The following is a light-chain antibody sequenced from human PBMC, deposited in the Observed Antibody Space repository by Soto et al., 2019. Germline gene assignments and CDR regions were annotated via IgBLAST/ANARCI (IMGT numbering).Light chain of an antibody. CDR1: QSISSY. V-gene: IGKV1-39*01. CDR3: QQYNSYPIT. Sequence: DIHMTQSPSSLSASVGYRFTITCRASQSISSYLNWYQQKPGKAPKLLIYAASSLQSGVPSRSSGSGSGTEFTLTISSLQPDDFETYYCQQYNSYPITFGQGTRLEIK. CDR2: AAS. J-gene: IGKJ5*01.